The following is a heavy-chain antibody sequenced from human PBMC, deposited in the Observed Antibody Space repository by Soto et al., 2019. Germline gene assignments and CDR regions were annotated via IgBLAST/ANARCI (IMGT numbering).Heavy chain of an antibody. CDR3: ARDGMGYSSSWTFGGFDY. V-gene: IGHV1-3*01. D-gene: IGHD6-13*01. J-gene: IGHJ4*02. Sequence: GASVKVSCKASGYTFTSYAMHWVRQAPGQRLERMGWINAGNGNTKYSQKFQGRVTITRDTSASTAYMELSSLRSEDTAVYYCARDGMGYSSSWTFGGFDYWGQGTLVTVSS. CDR2: INAGNGNT. CDR1: GYTFTSYA.